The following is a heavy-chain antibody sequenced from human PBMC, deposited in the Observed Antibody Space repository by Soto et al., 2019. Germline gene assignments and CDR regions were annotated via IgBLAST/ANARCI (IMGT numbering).Heavy chain of an antibody. CDR2: ISGRGVDT. J-gene: IGHJ5*01. D-gene: IGHD1-1*01. V-gene: IGHV3-23*01. CDR3: AKDQTDGNIFDS. CDR1: GFSFSSLA. Sequence: GGSLIVSCAASGFSFSSLAMSWVRQAPGKGLEWVSSISGRGVDTLYADSVKGRFTISRDNSRNTLYLQVNSLRAEDTAVYYCAKDQTDGNIFDSWGQRTSVTGSS.